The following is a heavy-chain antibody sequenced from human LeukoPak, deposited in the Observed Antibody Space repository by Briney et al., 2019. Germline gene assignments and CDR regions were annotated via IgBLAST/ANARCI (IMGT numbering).Heavy chain of an antibody. V-gene: IGHV3-23*01. Sequence: PGASLRLSCAASGFTFSSYVMSWVRQAPGKGLEWVSGISGSGGNTYYADSVKGRFTISRDNSKNTLYLQMNSLRAEDTAVYYCAKLYSSGWNGDENWGQGTLVSVSS. CDR2: ISGSGGNT. CDR1: GFTFSSYV. D-gene: IGHD6-19*01. J-gene: IGHJ4*02. CDR3: AKLYSSGWNGDEN.